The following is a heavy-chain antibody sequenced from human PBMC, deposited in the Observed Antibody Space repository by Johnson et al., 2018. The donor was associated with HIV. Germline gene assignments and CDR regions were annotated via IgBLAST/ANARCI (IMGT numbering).Heavy chain of an antibody. CDR1: GFTFGDYA. D-gene: IGHD1-14*01. V-gene: IGHV3-49*04. CDR3: TRAEWHDAFDI. Sequence: VQLVESGGGLVQPGRSLRLSCTASGFTFGDYAMSWVRQAPGKGLEWVGFIRSKAYGGTTEYAASVKGRFTISRDDSKSIAYLQMNSLKTEDTAVYYCTRAEWHDAFDIWGQGTMVTVS. J-gene: IGHJ3*02. CDR2: IRSKAYGGTT.